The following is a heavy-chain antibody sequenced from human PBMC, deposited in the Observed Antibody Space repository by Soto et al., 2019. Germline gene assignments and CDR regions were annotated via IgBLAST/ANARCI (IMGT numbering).Heavy chain of an antibody. CDR3: AKDRKSPDYDFWSGYLAHWFDP. V-gene: IGHV3-33*06. CDR2: ISYDGSNK. Sequence: PGGSLRLPYAASGFTFSNYGTHWVRQAPGKGLEGVAVISYDGSNKYYADSVKGRFTISRDNSKNTLYLQMNSLRAEDTAVYYCAKDRKSPDYDFWSGYLAHWFDPWGQGTLVTVSS. D-gene: IGHD3-3*01. CDR1: GFTFSNYG. J-gene: IGHJ5*02.